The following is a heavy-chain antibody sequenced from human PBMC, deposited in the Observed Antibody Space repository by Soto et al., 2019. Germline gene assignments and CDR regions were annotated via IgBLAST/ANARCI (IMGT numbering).Heavy chain of an antibody. CDR1: GYTFSRFW. Sequence: RGESLKISCRASGYTFSRFWIGWVRQMPGKGLEWMGIIYPGDSDTRYSPSFQGQVTISADKSISTAYLQWSSLKASDTAMYYCARPEDFWNGSTYYYYGMDVWGQGTRVTVSS. V-gene: IGHV5-51*01. D-gene: IGHD3-3*01. CDR2: IYPGDSDT. CDR3: ARPEDFWNGSTYYYYGMDV. J-gene: IGHJ6*02.